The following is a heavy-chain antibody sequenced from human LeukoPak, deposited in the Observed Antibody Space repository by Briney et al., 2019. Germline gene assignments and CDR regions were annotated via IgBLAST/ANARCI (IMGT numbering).Heavy chain of an antibody. D-gene: IGHD1-26*01. CDR1: RFTFTSYW. V-gene: IGHV3-74*01. CDR3: AQWEPRNFQQ. Sequence: GGSLRLSSAPSRFTFTSYWTHWVPQTPREGLVWVSRINSNGSSTSYADSVKGRFTISRDNAKNTLYLQMNSLRAQDTAVYYCAQWEPRNFQQWGQGTLVTVS. CDR2: INSNGSST. J-gene: IGHJ1*01.